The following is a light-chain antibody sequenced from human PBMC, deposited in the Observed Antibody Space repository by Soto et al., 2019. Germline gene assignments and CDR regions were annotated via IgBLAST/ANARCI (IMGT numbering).Light chain of an antibody. CDR2: KAS. V-gene: IGKV1-5*03. J-gene: IGKJ4*01. CDR3: QQYNSFSFT. Sequence: DLQMTQSPSTLSASVGDRVTITCRASQSISSWLVWYQQKPGKAPKLLIYKASSLQSGVPSRFSGSGSGTEFTLTISGLQPDDFATYYCQQYNSFSFTFGGGTKVEIK. CDR1: QSISSW.